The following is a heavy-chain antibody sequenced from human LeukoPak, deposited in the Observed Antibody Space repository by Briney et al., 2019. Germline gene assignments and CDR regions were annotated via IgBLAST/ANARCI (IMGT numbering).Heavy chain of an antibody. D-gene: IGHD3-9*01. CDR2: IYYSGST. J-gene: IGHJ4*02. CDR1: GGSISSSSYY. CDR3: ARVDYDILTGRAGPFDY. Sequence: SETLSLTCTVSGGSISSSSYYWGWIRQPPGKGLEWIGSIYYSGSTYYNPSLKSRVTISVDTSKNQFSLKLSSVTAADTAVYYCARVDYDILTGRAGPFDYWGQGTLVTVSS. V-gene: IGHV4-39*07.